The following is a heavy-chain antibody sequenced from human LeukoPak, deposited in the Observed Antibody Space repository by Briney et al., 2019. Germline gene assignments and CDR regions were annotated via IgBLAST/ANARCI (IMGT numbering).Heavy chain of an antibody. D-gene: IGHD1-26*01. CDR2: ISLNGGST. V-gene: IGHV3-43D*04. CDR3: AKDSGSYRDYIDY. CDR1: GFAFYDYA. J-gene: IGHJ4*02. Sequence: GGSLSLSCAVSGFAFYDYAMHWVPQAPAKGLEWVFLISLNGGSTYYAPSVKARFTVQRDNRKTTLYPHISPLRAEDTPLYYCAKDSGSYRDYIDYWGQGTLVTVSS.